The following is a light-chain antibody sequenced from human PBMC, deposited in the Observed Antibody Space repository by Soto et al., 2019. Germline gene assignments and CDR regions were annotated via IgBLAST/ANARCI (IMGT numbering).Light chain of an antibody. J-gene: IGLJ3*02. CDR2: EVN. Sequence: QSALTQPAPVSGSPGQSITISCTGTYNLVSWYQQHPGKAPKLMIFEVNKRPSGVSYRFSGSKSGNTASLTISALQAEDEADYFCCSYAGNRRVFGGGTKVTVL. CDR1: YNL. CDR3: CSYAGNRRV. V-gene: IGLV2-23*02.